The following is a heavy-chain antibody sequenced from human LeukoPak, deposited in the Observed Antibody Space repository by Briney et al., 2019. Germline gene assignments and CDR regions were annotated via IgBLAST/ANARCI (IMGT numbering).Heavy chain of an antibody. D-gene: IGHD3-10*01. Sequence: ASVKVSCKASGYTFTSYYMHWVRQATGQGLEWMGWMNPNSGNTGYAQKFQGRVTMTRNTSISTAYMELSSLRSEDTAVYYCARALWFGELKYYYYYMDVWGKGTTVTISS. V-gene: IGHV1-8*02. CDR1: GYTFTSYY. CDR3: ARALWFGELKYYYYYMDV. CDR2: MNPNSGNT. J-gene: IGHJ6*03.